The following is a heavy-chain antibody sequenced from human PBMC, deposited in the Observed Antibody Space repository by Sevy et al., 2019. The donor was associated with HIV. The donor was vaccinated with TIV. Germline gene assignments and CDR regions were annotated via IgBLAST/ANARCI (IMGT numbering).Heavy chain of an antibody. J-gene: IGHJ3*02. V-gene: IGHV3-30*18. D-gene: IGHD3-9*01. CDR2: ISYDGGKK. CDR3: AKDLYYDILTGDATDAFDM. Sequence: SLRLSCAVSGFTFNAYDMHWVRQAPGKGLEYMALISYDGGKKYYADSVKGRFTISRDNSENTLYLQMNNLRAEDTAVYYCAKDLYYDILTGDATDAFDMWGQGTMVTVSS. CDR1: GFTFNAYD.